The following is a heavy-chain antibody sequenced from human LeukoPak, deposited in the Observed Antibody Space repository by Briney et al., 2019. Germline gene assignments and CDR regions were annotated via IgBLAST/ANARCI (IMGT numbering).Heavy chain of an antibody. CDR3: TTEDAVAGNYYYYYGMDV. V-gene: IGHV3-15*07. D-gene: IGHD6-19*01. CDR1: GVTLSSYA. Sequence: GGSLRLSCAASGVTLSSYAMNWVRQAPGKGLEWVGRIKSKTDGGTTDYAAPVKGRFTISRDDSKNTLYLQMNSLKTEDTAVYYCTTEDAVAGNYYYYYGMDVWGQGTTVTVSS. J-gene: IGHJ6*02. CDR2: IKSKTDGGTT.